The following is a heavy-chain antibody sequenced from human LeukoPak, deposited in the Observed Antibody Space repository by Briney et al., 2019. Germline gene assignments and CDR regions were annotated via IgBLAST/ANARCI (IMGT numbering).Heavy chain of an antibody. CDR1: GFTFSSYG. V-gene: IGHV3-53*01. CDR3: ARLTYSSGDFDY. Sequence: PGGSLRLSCAASGFTFSSYGMSWVRQAPGKGLEWVSVIYSGGSTYYADSVKGRFTISRDNSKNTLYLQMNSLRAEDTAVYYCARLTYSSGDFDYWGQGTLVTVSS. J-gene: IGHJ4*02. CDR2: IYSGGST. D-gene: IGHD6-19*01.